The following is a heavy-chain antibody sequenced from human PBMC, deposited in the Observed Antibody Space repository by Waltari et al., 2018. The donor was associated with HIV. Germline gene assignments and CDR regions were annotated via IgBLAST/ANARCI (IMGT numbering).Heavy chain of an antibody. CDR3: ASYGGFGELLGALTHY. J-gene: IGHJ4*02. Sequence: EVQLVESGGGLIQPGGSLRLSCAASGFTVSSNYMSWVRQAPGKGLGLVSVIYSGGSTYYADSVKGRFTISRDNSKNTLYLQMNSLRAEDTAVYYCASYGGFGELLGALTHYWGQGTLVTVSS. V-gene: IGHV3-53*01. CDR1: GFTVSSNY. CDR2: IYSGGST. D-gene: IGHD3-10*01.